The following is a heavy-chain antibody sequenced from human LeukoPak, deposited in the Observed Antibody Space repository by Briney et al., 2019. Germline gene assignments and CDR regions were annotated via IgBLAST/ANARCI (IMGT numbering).Heavy chain of an antibody. J-gene: IGHJ5*02. Sequence: SGPTLVKPTQTLTLTCTFSGFSLSTSGVGVGWIRQPPGKALEWLALIYWNDDKRYSPSLKSRLTITKDTSKNQVVLTMTNMDPVDTATNYCAHRRFLAAAENWSDPWGQGTLVTVSS. CDR3: AHRRFLAAAENWSDP. CDR2: IYWNDDK. CDR1: GFSLSTSGVG. D-gene: IGHD6-13*01. V-gene: IGHV2-5*01.